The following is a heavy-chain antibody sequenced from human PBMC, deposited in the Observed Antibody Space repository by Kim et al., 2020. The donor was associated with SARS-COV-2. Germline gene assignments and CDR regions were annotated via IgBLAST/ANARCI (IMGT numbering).Heavy chain of an antibody. D-gene: IGHD4-17*01. CDR3: AQLPDYGGISRHAFNI. Sequence: GGSLRLSCAASGFTFSTYAMSWVRQAPGKGLEWVSSISNSAINTYHADSVKGRFTISRDNSKNTLFLQMNSLRADDTAIYYCAQLPDYGGISRHAFNIWGQGTMVTVSS. J-gene: IGHJ3*02. CDR1: GFTFSTYA. CDR2: ISNSAINT. V-gene: IGHV3-23*01.